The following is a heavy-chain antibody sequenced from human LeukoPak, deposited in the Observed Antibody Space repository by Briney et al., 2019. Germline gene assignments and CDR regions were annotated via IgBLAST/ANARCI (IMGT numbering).Heavy chain of an antibody. D-gene: IGHD1-26*01. CDR3: AREATDS. V-gene: IGHV3-21*01. CDR2: FSIIITYI. CDR1: GFTFSSYS. J-gene: IGHJ4*02. Sequence: GGSLRLSCAASGFTFSSYSMNWVRQAPGKWLAWLSSFSIIITYIYYADSVKGRFTISTDNAKTSLYLQMNSLRAEDTAVYYCAREATDSWGQGTLVTVSS.